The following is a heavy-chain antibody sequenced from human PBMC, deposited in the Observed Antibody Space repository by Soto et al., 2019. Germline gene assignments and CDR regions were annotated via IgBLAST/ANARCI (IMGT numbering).Heavy chain of an antibody. CDR1: GYTFTSYG. V-gene: IGHV1-18*01. Sequence: QVQLVQSGAEVKKPGASVKVSCKASGYTFTSYGISWVRQAPGQGLEWTGWISAYNGNTNCAQKLQGRVAMTTNPSTSTAYLELRSLRSDDTAVYYCATLPTLESDYYYYGMDVWGQGTTVSVSS. J-gene: IGHJ6*01. CDR2: ISAYNGNT. D-gene: IGHD3-3*01. CDR3: ATLPTLESDYYYYGMDV.